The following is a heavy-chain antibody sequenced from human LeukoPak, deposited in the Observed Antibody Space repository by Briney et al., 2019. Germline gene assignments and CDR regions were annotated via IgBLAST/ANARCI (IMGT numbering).Heavy chain of an antibody. D-gene: IGHD6-13*01. Sequence: GGSLRLSCAASGFTFSSYAMSWVRQAPGKGLEWVSAISGSGGSTYYADSVKGRFTISRDNSKNTLYLQMNSLRAEDTAVYYCASSDKLRGAAGIGRDWGQGTLVTVSS. CDR3: ASSDKLRGAAGIGRD. J-gene: IGHJ4*02. CDR1: GFTFSSYA. V-gene: IGHV3-23*01. CDR2: ISGSGGST.